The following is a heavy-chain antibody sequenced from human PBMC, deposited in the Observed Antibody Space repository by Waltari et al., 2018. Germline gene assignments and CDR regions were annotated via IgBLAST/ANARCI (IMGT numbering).Heavy chain of an antibody. CDR3: TRGGNYDFWSHRPFVDP. CDR2: IRYPGNT. Sequence: QVQLQQWGAGLLKPSETLSLTCSVSGASFSAYYWGWVRHVPGKGLEWIGQIRYPGNTNYNPSLQSRVAISIDTSRNQFSLRVFSVTAADTGLYFCTRGGNYDFWSHRPFVDPWGQGTQVTVSS. V-gene: IGHV4-34*01. J-gene: IGHJ5*02. CDR1: GASFSAYY. D-gene: IGHD3-3*01.